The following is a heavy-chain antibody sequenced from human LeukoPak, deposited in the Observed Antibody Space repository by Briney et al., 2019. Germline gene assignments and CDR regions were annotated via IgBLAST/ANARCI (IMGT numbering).Heavy chain of an antibody. V-gene: IGHV4-38-2*01. CDR1: GYSISSGYY. J-gene: IGHJ5*02. CDR3: ARRYMDTAMFVWFDP. D-gene: IGHD5-18*01. CDR2: IYHSGST. Sequence: SETLSLTCAVSGYSISSGYYWGWIRQPPGKGLEWIGSIYHSGSTYYNPSLESRVTISVDTSKNQFSLKLSSVTAADTAVYYCARRYMDTAMFVWFDPWGQGTLVTVSS.